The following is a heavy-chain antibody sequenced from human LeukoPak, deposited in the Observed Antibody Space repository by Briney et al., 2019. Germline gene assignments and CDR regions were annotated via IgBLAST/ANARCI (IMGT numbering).Heavy chain of an antibody. CDR3: ARRAGAYTHPYDY. D-gene: IGHD3-16*01. V-gene: IGHV3-53*01. CDR1: GFTVSSNS. Sequence: GGSLRLSCTVSGFTVSSNSMSWVRQAPGKGLEWVSFIYSAGSTHYSDSVKGRFTISIDNSKNTLYLRMNSLRAEDTAVYYCARRAGAYTHPYDYWGQGTLVTVSS. J-gene: IGHJ4*02. CDR2: IYSAGST.